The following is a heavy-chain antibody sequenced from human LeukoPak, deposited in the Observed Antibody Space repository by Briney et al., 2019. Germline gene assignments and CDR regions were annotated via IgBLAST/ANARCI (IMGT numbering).Heavy chain of an antibody. CDR2: LKYDESAK. D-gene: IGHD6-19*01. CDR3: ARIWYSSGWSLDY. J-gene: IGHJ4*02. V-gene: IGHV3-7*01. Sequence: GPLSLSCTASGFTFNSFWLSWVRQPPGKGLGGVANLKYDESAKYYVDSVKGRFTLSRDNNKNSLYLQMNSLRAEDTAVYYCARIWYSSGWSLDYWGQGILVTVSS. CDR1: GFTFNSFW.